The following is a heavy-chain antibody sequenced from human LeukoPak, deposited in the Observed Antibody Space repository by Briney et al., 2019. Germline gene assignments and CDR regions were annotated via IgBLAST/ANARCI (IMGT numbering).Heavy chain of an antibody. J-gene: IGHJ3*02. V-gene: IGHV3-30-3*01. CDR2: ISYDGSNK. CDR3: ARDYSDAFDI. D-gene: IGHD4-11*01. CDR1: GFTFSSYA. Sequence: GGSLRLSCAASGFTFSSYAMHWVGQAPGKGLEWVAVISYDGSNKYYADSVKGRFTISRDNSKNTLYLQMDSLRAEDTAVYYCARDYSDAFDIWGQGTMVTVSS.